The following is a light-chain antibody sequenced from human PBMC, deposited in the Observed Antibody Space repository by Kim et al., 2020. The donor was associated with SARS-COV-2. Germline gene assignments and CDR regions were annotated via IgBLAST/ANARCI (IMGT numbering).Light chain of an antibody. V-gene: IGLV1-40*01. CDR2: GNS. Sequence: VTISSTGSSSNIGAGYDVHWYQQLPGTAPKLLIYGNSNRPSGVPDRFSGSKSGTSASLAITGLQAEDEADYYCQSYDSSLSALYVFGTGTKVTVL. CDR3: QSYDSSLSALYV. CDR1: SSNIGAGYD. J-gene: IGLJ1*01.